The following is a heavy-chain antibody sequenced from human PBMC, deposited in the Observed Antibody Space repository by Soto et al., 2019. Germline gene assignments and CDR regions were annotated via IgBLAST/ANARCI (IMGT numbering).Heavy chain of an antibody. V-gene: IGHV4-4*02. J-gene: IGHJ5*02. CDR1: GGSISRSHW. D-gene: IGHD3-22*01. Sequence: QVQLQESGPGLVKPSGTLSLTCAVSGGSISRSHWWSWVRQPPGKGLEWIGEIYHSGSTNYNPSLKSRVTISVDKSKNQFSLKLSSVTAADTAVYYCARGWYDSSGYNWFDPWGQGTLVTVSS. CDR3: ARGWYDSSGYNWFDP. CDR2: IYHSGST.